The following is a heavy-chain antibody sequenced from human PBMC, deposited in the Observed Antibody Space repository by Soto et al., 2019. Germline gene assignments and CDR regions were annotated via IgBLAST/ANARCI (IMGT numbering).Heavy chain of an antibody. D-gene: IGHD2-2*02. V-gene: IGHV4-38-2*01. CDR3: ARAAATGYCSSTSCYTVGFSYYYYYGMDV. Sequence: PSETLSLTCAVSGYSISSGYYWGWIRQPPGKGLEWIGSIYHSGSTYYNPSLKSRVTISVDTSKNQFSLKLSSVTAADTAVYYCARAAATGYCSSTSCYTVGFSYYYYYGMDVWGQGTTVTVSS. J-gene: IGHJ6*02. CDR2: IYHSGST. CDR1: GYSISSGYY.